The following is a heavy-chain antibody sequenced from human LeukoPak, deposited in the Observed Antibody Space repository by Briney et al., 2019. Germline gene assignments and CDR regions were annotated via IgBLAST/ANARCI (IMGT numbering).Heavy chain of an antibody. CDR2: MNPNSGNT. V-gene: IGHV1-8*01. CDR3: ARGRPPLGGAKLRGKNWFDP. D-gene: IGHD2-15*01. CDR1: GYTFTSYD. Sequence: ASVKVSCKASGYTFTSYDIHWVRQATGQGLEWMGWMNPNSGNTGYAQKFQGRVTMTRNTSISTAYMELSSLRSEDTAVYYCARGRPPLGGAKLRGKNWFDPWGQGTLVTVSS. J-gene: IGHJ5*02.